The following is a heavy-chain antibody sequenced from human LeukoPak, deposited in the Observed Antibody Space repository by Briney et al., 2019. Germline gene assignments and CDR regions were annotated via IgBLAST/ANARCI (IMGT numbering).Heavy chain of an antibody. CDR3: ARAIAVAGPYYFDY. V-gene: IGHV3-21*01. CDR2: IGSVTTYI. Sequence: GGSLRLSCAASGFTFSNFAMSWVRQAPGKGLEWVSSIGSVTTYIYYADSVKGRFTISRDNAKNSLSLQMNSLRAEDTAVYYCARAIAVAGPYYFDYWGQGTLVTVSS. CDR1: GFTFSNFA. J-gene: IGHJ4*02. D-gene: IGHD6-19*01.